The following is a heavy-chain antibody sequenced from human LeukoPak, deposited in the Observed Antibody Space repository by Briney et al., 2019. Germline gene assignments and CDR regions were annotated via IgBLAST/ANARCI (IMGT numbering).Heavy chain of an antibody. CDR1: GYTFTCYY. Sequence: GASVKVSCKASGYTFTCYYMHWVRQAPGQGLEWMGWINPNSGGTNYAQKFQGRVTMTRDTSISTAYMELSRLRSDDTAVYYCAREGAEGSGWYTYNWFDPWGQGTLVTVSS. V-gene: IGHV1-2*02. CDR3: AREGAEGSGWYTYNWFDP. D-gene: IGHD6-19*01. J-gene: IGHJ5*02. CDR2: INPNSGGT.